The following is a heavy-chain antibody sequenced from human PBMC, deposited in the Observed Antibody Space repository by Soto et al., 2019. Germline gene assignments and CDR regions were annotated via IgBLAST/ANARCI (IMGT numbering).Heavy chain of an antibody. D-gene: IGHD7-27*01. V-gene: IGHV1-18*04. CDR2: ISAYNGNT. CDR3: ARDSGNLGNWAYFFDY. J-gene: IGHJ4*02. Sequence: QGQLVQSGAEVKKPGASVKVSCKASGYTFTDFGISWVRQAPGQGLEWMGWISAYNGNTNYAQKVQGRVTMTTDTSTRTAYMELRNPTSDDTAVYYCARDSGNLGNWAYFFDYWGQGTLVTVSS. CDR1: GYTFTDFG.